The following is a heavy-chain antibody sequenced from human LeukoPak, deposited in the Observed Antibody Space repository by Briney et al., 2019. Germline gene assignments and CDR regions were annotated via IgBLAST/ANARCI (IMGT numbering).Heavy chain of an antibody. Sequence: GGSLRLSCEASGSGFTFGNFAVSWVRQAPGKGLEWVSGISGSGYYTYYAGSVKGRFTISRDNSKNTLYIQMTSLRAEDTAVYYCAKDGSWGDYYFYFYLDVWGKGTTVTVSS. CDR2: ISGSGYYT. CDR1: GSGFTFGNFA. D-gene: IGHD3-16*01. CDR3: AKDGSWGDYYFYFYLDV. V-gene: IGHV3-23*01. J-gene: IGHJ6*03.